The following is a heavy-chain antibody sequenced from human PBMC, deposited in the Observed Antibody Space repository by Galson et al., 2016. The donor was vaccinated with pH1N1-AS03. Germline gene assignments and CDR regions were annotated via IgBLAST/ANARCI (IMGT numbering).Heavy chain of an antibody. V-gene: IGHV2-5*01. CDR1: GFSLTTGGVG. Sequence: PALVKPTQTLTLTCTISGFSLTTGGVGVAWVRQPPGKALEWLAHIYWNDNKLYRPSLKTRLTITKDTSKNQVVLSMTNMEPTNTATYYCARRSWDPKEGFDYWGQGTLVTVSS. CDR2: IYWNDNK. D-gene: IGHD1-26*01. CDR3: ARRSWDPKEGFDY. J-gene: IGHJ4*02.